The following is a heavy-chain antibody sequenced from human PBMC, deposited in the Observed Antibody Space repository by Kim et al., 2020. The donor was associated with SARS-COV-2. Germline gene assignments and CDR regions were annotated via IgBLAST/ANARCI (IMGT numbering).Heavy chain of an antibody. Sequence: GGSLRLSCAASGFTFSSYGMHWVRQAPGKGLEWVAVISYDGSNKEYADSVKGRFTISRDNSKNTLYLQMNSLRAEDTAVYYCARDWAVRYSSGWLYYYYVMDVWGRGTTVTVSS. D-gene: IGHD6-19*01. J-gene: IGHJ6*02. CDR2: ISYDGSNK. CDR1: GFTFSSYG. V-gene: IGHV3-33*05. CDR3: ARDWAVRYSSGWLYYYYVMDV.